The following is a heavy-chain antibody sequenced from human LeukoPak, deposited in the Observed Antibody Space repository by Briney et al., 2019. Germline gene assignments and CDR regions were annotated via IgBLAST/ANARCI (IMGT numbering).Heavy chain of an antibody. Sequence: SETLSLTCAVYGGSFSGYYWSWIRQPPGKGLEWIGEINHSGSANYNPSLKSRVTISVDTSKNQFSLKLSSVTAADTAVYYCARVSNGWYGMVDYWGQGTLVTVSS. CDR2: INHSGSA. CDR3: ARVSNGWYGMVDY. CDR1: GGSFSGYY. V-gene: IGHV4-34*01. J-gene: IGHJ4*02. D-gene: IGHD6-19*01.